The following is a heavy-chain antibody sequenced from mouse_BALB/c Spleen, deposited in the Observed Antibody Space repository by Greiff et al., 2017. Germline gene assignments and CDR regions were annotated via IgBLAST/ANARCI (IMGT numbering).Heavy chain of an antibody. D-gene: IGHD2-12*01. V-gene: IGHV1S137*01. Sequence: VQLQQPGAELVRPGASVKMSCKGSGYTFTDYAMHWVKQRHAKSLEWIGVISTYYGDASYNQKFKGKATMTVDKSSSTAYMELARLTSKDSASYDSASYGYYSYVGGMDYWGQGTSVTVSS. J-gene: IGHJ4*01. CDR3: ASYGYYSYVGGMDY. CDR1: GYTFTDYA. CDR2: ISTYYGDA.